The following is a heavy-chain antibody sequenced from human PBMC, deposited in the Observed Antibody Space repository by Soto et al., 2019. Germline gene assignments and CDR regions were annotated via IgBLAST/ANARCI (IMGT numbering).Heavy chain of an antibody. J-gene: IGHJ4*02. V-gene: IGHV3-48*04. CDR2: IFVDSTTI. CDR3: ARDKDWAFDY. CDR1: GFRFSSYS. Sequence: GGSFRLSCVASGFRFSSYSLVWVRQAPGKGLEWVSYIFVDSTTIYYADSVKGRFTVSRDNAQNSLFLVMNSLRAEDTAVYYCARDKDWAFDYWGQGTLVTVSS. D-gene: IGHD3-9*01.